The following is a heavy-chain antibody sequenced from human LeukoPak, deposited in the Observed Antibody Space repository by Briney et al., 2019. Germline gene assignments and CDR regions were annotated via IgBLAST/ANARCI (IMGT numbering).Heavy chain of an antibody. D-gene: IGHD6-19*01. CDR3: ARAVAGTNYYYYYYMDV. CDR2: IYYSGST. J-gene: IGHJ6*03. V-gene: IGHV4-59*01. Sequence: GSLRLSCAASGFTFSSYGMSWIRQPPGKGLEWIGYIYYSGSTNYNPSLKSRVTISVDTSKNQFSLKLSSVTAADTAVYYCARAVAGTNYYYYYYMDVWGKGTTVTISS. CDR1: GFTFSSYG.